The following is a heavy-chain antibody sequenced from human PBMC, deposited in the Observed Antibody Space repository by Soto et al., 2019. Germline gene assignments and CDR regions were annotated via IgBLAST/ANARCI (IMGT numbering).Heavy chain of an antibody. CDR2: INPNSGGT. V-gene: IGHV1-2*04. CDR3: AREPHCSGGSCYEYFQH. D-gene: IGHD2-15*01. CDR1: GYTFTGYY. Sequence: QVQLVQSGAEVKKPGASVKVSCKASGYTFTGYYMHWVRQAPGQGLEWMGCINPNSGGTNYAQKFQGWVTIARDTSISRVYVELSRLRSDDTAVYYCAREPHCSGGSCYEYFQHWGQGTLVTVSS. J-gene: IGHJ1*01.